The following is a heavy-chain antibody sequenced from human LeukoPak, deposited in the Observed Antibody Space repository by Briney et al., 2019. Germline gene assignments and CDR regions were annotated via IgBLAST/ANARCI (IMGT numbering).Heavy chain of an antibody. J-gene: IGHJ4*02. V-gene: IGHV1-8*01. D-gene: IGHD2-2*01. CDR1: GYTFTNFD. Sequence: ASVKVSCKASGYTFTNFDINWVRQAPGQGLEWMGWMNPVTGDAGSTQKFQGRVTLTRDTSISTAYMELSSLTSDDTAFYYCARAQMGTAAFYWGQGTLVTVSS. CDR3: ARAQMGTAAFY. CDR2: MNPVTGDA.